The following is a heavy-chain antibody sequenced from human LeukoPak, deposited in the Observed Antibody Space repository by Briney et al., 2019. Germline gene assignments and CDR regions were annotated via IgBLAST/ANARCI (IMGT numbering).Heavy chain of an antibody. V-gene: IGHV1-2*02. CDR3: ARGWLADNWFDP. D-gene: IGHD5-12*01. CDR2: INPNSGGT. CDR1: GYSFTDKY. J-gene: IGHJ5*02. Sequence: GASVKVSCKASGYSFTDKYMHWVRQAPGQGLEWMGWINPNSGGTNYAQKFQGRVTITRNTSISTAYMELSSLRSEDTAVYYCARGWLADNWFDPWGQGTLVTVSS.